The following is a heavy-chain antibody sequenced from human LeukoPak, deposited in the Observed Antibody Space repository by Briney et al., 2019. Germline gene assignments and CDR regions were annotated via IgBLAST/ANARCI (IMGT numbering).Heavy chain of an antibody. D-gene: IGHD1-26*01. Sequence: ASVKVSCKVSGYTLTELSMHWVRQAPGKGLEWMGGFDPEVGETIYAQKFQGRVTMTEDTSTDTAYMELSSLRSEDTAVYYCAKLGATTWNAFDIWGQGTTVTVSS. CDR1: GYTLTELS. CDR2: FDPEVGET. V-gene: IGHV1-24*01. J-gene: IGHJ3*02. CDR3: AKLGATTWNAFDI.